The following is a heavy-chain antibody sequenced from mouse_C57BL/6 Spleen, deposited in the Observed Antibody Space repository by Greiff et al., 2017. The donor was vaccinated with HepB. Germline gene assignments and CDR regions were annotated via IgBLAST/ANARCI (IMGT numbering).Heavy chain of an antibody. CDR1: GYSFTDYN. Sequence: EVQLQQSGPELVKPGASVKISCKASGYSFTDYNMNWVKQSNGKSLEWIGVINPNYGTTSYNQKFKGKATLTVDQSSSTAYMQLNSLTSEDSAGYCWATGGQEGSPYYAMDYWGQGTSVPVSS. D-gene: IGHD6-2*01. V-gene: IGHV1-39*01. J-gene: IGHJ4*01. CDR2: INPNYGTT. CDR3: ATGGQEGSPYYAMDY.